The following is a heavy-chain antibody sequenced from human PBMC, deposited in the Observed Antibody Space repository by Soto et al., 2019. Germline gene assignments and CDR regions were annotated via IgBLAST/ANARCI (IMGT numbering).Heavy chain of an antibody. CDR2: INHSGST. CDR3: ARTRYDFWSGATTYFDY. CDR1: GGSFSGYY. D-gene: IGHD3-3*01. V-gene: IGHV4-34*01. J-gene: IGHJ4*02. Sequence: PSETLSLTCAVYGGSFSGYYWSWIRQPPGKGLEWIGEINHSGSTNYNPSLKSRVTISVDTSKNQFSLKLSSVTAADTAVYYCARTRYDFWSGATTYFDYWGQGTLVTVS.